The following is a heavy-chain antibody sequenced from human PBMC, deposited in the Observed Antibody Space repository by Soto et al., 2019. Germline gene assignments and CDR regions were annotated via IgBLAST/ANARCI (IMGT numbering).Heavy chain of an antibody. D-gene: IGHD4-17*01. CDR2: IYYSGST. V-gene: IGHV4-59*01. CDR3: ARRYGDNFDY. CDR1: GGSISSYY. Sequence: SETLSLTCTVSGGSISSYYWSWIRQPPGKGLEWIGYIYYSGSTNYNPSLKSRVTISVDTSKNQFSLKLSSVTAADTAVYYCARRYGDNFDYWGQGTLVTVS. J-gene: IGHJ4*02.